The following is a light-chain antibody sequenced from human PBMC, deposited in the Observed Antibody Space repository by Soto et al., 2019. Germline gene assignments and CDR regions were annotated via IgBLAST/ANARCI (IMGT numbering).Light chain of an antibody. CDR1: QSISSW. CDR3: QQYNSDFPA. CDR2: DAS. Sequence: DIQMTQSPSTLSASVGDRVTITCRASQSISSWLAWYQQKPGKAPKLLIYDASSLESGVPSRFSGSGSGTEFTLTISSLQPDDFETYYCQQYNSDFPAFGPGTKVDIK. V-gene: IGKV1-5*01. J-gene: IGKJ3*01.